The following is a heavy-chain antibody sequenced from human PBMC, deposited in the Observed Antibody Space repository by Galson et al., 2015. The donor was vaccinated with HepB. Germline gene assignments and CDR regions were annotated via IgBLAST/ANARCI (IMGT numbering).Heavy chain of an antibody. V-gene: IGHV4-34*01. CDR1: GGSFNGYY. CDR2: INQSERI. Sequence: PSLTCAVYGGSFNGYYWRWIRQSPGKGLEWIGEINQSERINVNPSLKSRVTLSIDTSTKQVSLKMTSLTAADTAVYYCVRGHGAPDDVWSGYSQKRFDPWGQGSPVTISS. D-gene: IGHD3-3*01. J-gene: IGHJ5*02. CDR3: VRGHGAPDDVWSGYSQKRFDP.